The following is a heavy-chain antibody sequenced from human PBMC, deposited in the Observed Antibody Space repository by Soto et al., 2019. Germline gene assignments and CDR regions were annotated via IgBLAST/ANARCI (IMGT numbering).Heavy chain of an antibody. Sequence: GGSLRLSCAASGFTFFTYAMTWVRQAPGKGLECVATINGSGGSTYYADSVKGRFTISRDNSKNTLYLQLNSLRAEDTAVYYCAGGVLTTIPNFDYWGQGTLVTVSS. CDR1: GFTFFTYA. D-gene: IGHD3-9*01. CDR2: INGSGGST. J-gene: IGHJ4*02. CDR3: AGGVLTTIPNFDY. V-gene: IGHV3-23*01.